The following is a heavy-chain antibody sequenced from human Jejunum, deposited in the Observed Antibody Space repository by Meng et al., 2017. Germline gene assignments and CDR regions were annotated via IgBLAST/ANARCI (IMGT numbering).Heavy chain of an antibody. CDR3: AQSDYFHY. J-gene: IGHJ4*02. CDR2: IRYDGSSA. Sequence: DVQLVESGGGLVQPGGSLRLSCAASGFIFSERWMHWVRQAPGKGLVWVSRIRYDGSSANYADSVKGRFTISRDNAKNTLYLQMDSLRAEDTAVYYCAQSDYFHYWGQGALVPVSS. V-gene: IGHV3-74*01. CDR1: GFIFSERW.